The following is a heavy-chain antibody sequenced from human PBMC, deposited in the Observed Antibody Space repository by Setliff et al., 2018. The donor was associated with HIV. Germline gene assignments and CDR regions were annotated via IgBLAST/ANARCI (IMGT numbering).Heavy chain of an antibody. D-gene: IGHD6-19*01. V-gene: IGHV4-59*08. Sequence: SETLSLTCTVSGDSIRGYYWSWIRQPPGKGLEWMGYVFYTGFAAYNPSLKSRLTISVDTSKSQFSLRLTSVTAADTAIYYCARWVYNSAWSLDYWGQGTLVTVSS. CDR2: VFYTGFA. CDR1: GDSIRGYY. CDR3: ARWVYNSAWSLDY. J-gene: IGHJ4*02.